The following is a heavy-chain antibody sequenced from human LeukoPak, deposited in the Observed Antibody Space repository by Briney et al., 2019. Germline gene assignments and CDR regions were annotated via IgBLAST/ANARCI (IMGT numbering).Heavy chain of an antibody. V-gene: IGHV1-69*02. Sequence: SVKVSCKASGGTFSSYTISWVRQAPGQGLEWMGRIIPILGIASYAQKFQGRVTITADKSTSTAYMELSSLRSEDTAVYYCASSTPPLRFLEWLSPGDYYYYMDVWGKGTTVTVSS. J-gene: IGHJ6*03. D-gene: IGHD3-3*01. CDR3: ASSTPPLRFLEWLSPGDYYYYMDV. CDR1: GGTFSSYT. CDR2: IIPILGIA.